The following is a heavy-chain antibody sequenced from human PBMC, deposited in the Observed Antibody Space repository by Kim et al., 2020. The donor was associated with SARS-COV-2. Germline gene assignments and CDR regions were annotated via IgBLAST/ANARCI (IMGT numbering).Heavy chain of an antibody. Sequence: GGSLRLSCAASGFTFSSYWMHWVRQAPGKGLVWVSRINSDGSSTSYADSVKGRFTISRDNAKNTLYLQMNSLRAEDTAVYYCARDPYSGSYYYPLWYYYYGMDVWGQGTTVTVSS. J-gene: IGHJ6*02. CDR2: INSDGSST. V-gene: IGHV3-74*01. CDR3: ARDPYSGSYYYPLWYYYYGMDV. D-gene: IGHD1-26*01. CDR1: GFTFSSYW.